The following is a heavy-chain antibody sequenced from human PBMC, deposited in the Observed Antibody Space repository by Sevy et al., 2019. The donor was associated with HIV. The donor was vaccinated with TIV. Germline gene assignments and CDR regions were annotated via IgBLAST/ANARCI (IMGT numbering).Heavy chain of an antibody. J-gene: IGHJ6*02. CDR3: ARDDGARYCSSTSCGFYYYGMDV. CDR2: IYTSGST. Sequence: SETLSLTCTVSGGSISSYYWSWIRQPAGKGLEWIGRIYTSGSTNYNPSLKSRVTMSVDTSKNQFSLKLSSVTAADTAVYYCARDDGARYCSSTSCGFYYYGMDVWGQGTTVT. V-gene: IGHV4-4*07. CDR1: GGSISSYY. D-gene: IGHD2-2*01.